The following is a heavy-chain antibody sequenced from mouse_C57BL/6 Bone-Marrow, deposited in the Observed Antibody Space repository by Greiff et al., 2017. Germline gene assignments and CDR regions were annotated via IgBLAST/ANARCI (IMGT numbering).Heavy chain of an antibody. D-gene: IGHD1-1*01. CDR3: AHYYGTSHVWYFEV. CDR2: IHPNSGST. V-gene: IGHV1-64*01. Sequence: QVQLQQPGAELVKPGASVKLSCKASGYTFTSYWMHWVKQRPGQGLEWIGMIHPNSGSTNYNEKFKSKATLTVDKSSRTAYMQLSSLTSEDSAVYYGAHYYGTSHVWYFEVWGTGTTVTVSS. J-gene: IGHJ1*03. CDR1: GYTFTSYW.